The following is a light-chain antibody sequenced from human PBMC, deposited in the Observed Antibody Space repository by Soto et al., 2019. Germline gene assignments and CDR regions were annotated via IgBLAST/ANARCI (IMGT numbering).Light chain of an antibody. J-gene: IGKJ1*01. Sequence: DIPMPQSPSSLSASVGDRVTITCRASQTISAFLNWYQHKPGKAPELLIFSASKLQTGVPSRFSGRGSGTAFTLTITSLRPEDFATYYCQQTYSPPGTFGQGTKVDIK. V-gene: IGKV1-39*01. CDR3: QQTYSPPGT. CDR2: SAS. CDR1: QTISAF.